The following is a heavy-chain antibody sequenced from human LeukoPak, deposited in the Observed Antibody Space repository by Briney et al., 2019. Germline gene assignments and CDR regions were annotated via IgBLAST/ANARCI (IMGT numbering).Heavy chain of an antibody. J-gene: IGHJ6*04. CDR2: IYHSGTT. CDR3: ARATNYDLWSAYYHHKDV. D-gene: IGHD3-3*01. V-gene: IGHV4-61*05. Sequence: PSETLSLTCTVSGGSISSSCYYWGWLRQPPGKGLEGIGYIYHSGTTNYTPSLKSRVTISVDTSKNQFSLKLSSVTAADTAVYYCARATNYDLWSAYYHHKDVWGKGTTVTVSS. CDR1: GGSISSSCYY.